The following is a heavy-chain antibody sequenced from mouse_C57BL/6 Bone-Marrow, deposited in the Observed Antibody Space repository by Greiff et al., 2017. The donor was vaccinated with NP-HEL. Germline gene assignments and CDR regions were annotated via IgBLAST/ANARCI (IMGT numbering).Heavy chain of an antibody. V-gene: IGHV5-16*01. D-gene: IGHD3-3*01. CDR2: INYDGSST. CDR3: ARVLRAFDY. Sequence: EVQLQQSEGGLVQPGSSMKLSCTASGFTFSDYYMAWVRQVPEKGLEWVANINYDGSSTYYLDSLKSRFIISRDNAKNILYLQMSSLKSEDTATYYCARVLRAFDYWGQGTTLTVSS. J-gene: IGHJ2*01. CDR1: GFTFSDYY.